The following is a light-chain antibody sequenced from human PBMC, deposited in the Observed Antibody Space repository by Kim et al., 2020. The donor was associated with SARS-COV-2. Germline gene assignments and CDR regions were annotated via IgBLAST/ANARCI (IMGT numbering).Light chain of an antibody. V-gene: IGKV3-20*01. CDR3: QQYADSPLT. CDR2: GAS. Sequence: QAERTLLCRRASQSVRSNQLAWKRQKPGQAPRLLIDGASSRATGIPDRVSGGGSRTDFTLTISRLEPEDVAVFYCQQYADSPLTFGQGTRLEIK. J-gene: IGKJ5*01. CDR1: QSVRSNQ.